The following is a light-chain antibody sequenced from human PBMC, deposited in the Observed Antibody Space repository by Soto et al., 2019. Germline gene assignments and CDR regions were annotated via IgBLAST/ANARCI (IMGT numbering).Light chain of an antibody. J-gene: IGKJ1*01. CDR2: GAS. CDR3: QQRGNWPRT. Sequence: EIVLTQSPAPLSLSPGERATLSCRASQSVSSYLAWYQQKPGQAPRLLIYGASNRATGIPARFSGSGSGTGFTLTISSLEPEDFAVYYCQQRGNWPRTFGQGTKVEIK. V-gene: IGKV3-11*01. CDR1: QSVSSY.